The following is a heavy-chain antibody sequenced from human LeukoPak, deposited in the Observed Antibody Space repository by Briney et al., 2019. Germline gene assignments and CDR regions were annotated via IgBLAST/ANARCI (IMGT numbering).Heavy chain of an antibody. Sequence: GGSLRLSCTASGFTFSSYGMHWVRQAPGKGLEWVAYIQYDGSNQQYADSVKGRFSISRDNSKNTLYLQMNSLRAEDTAVYYCAKGQAGIAVAFDIWGQGTRATVSS. J-gene: IGHJ3*02. V-gene: IGHV3-30*02. CDR2: IQYDGSNQ. CDR3: AKGQAGIAVAFDI. CDR1: GFTFSSYG. D-gene: IGHD6-19*01.